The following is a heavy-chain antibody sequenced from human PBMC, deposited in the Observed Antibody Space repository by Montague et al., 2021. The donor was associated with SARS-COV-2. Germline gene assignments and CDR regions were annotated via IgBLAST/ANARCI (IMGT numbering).Heavy chain of an antibody. CDR3: ARGGGRYNWNYEGGFDL. Sequence: SLRLSCAASGFRCSDYYMSWIRQAPGKGPEWVSDISSSSTYTSSADSVKGRFTISRDNAKNSLYLHLNSLRAEDTAVYYCARGGGRYNWNYEGGFDLWGRGTLVTVSS. CDR1: GFRCSDYY. J-gene: IGHJ2*01. CDR2: ISSSSTYT. V-gene: IGHV3-11*06. D-gene: IGHD1-7*01.